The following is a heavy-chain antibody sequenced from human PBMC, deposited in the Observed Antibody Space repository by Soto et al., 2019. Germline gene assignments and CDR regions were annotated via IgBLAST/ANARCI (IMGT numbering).Heavy chain of an antibody. D-gene: IGHD3-10*01. J-gene: IGHJ5*02. Sequence: QVQLQESGPGLVKPSGTLSLTCAVSGGSINNNNWWTWVRQTPGQGLEWIGEIYDTGRTNHNPSLKSRVVISTDTPKNQFSLELKFVGAAATAVYYCARDLGSTVREYMSDSWFDPWGQGILVTVSS. CDR2: IYDTGRT. CDR1: GGSINNNNW. V-gene: IGHV4-4*02. CDR3: ARDLGSTVREYMSDSWFDP.